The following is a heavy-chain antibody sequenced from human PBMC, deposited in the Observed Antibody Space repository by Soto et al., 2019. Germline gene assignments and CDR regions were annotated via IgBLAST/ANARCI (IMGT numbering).Heavy chain of an antibody. CDR1: GYTFTSYG. J-gene: IGHJ6*02. CDR3: ARDEYGGDSGYFAVDV. D-gene: IGHD2-21*02. Sequence: QVQLLQSGAEVKKPGASVKVSCKASGYTFTSYGISWVRQAPGQGLEWMGWISAYDGNTNYAQNLQGRVTMTTDTXTXXAYMELRSLRSDDTAVYYCARDEYGGDSGYFAVDVWGHGSTVTVSS. CDR2: ISAYDGNT. V-gene: IGHV1-18*01.